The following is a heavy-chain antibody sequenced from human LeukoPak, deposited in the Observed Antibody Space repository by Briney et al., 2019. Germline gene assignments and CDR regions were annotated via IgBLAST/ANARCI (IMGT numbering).Heavy chain of an antibody. CDR3: AKAIDVLRFLEWLPFDY. V-gene: IGHV3-23*01. J-gene: IGHJ4*02. D-gene: IGHD3-3*01. CDR1: GFTFSSYA. CDR2: ISGSGGST. Sequence: GGSLRLSCAASGFTFSSYAMNWVRQAPGKGLEWVSAISGSGGSTYYADSVKGRFTISRDNSKNTLYLQMNSPRAEDTAVYYCAKAIDVLRFLEWLPFDYWGQGTLVTVSS.